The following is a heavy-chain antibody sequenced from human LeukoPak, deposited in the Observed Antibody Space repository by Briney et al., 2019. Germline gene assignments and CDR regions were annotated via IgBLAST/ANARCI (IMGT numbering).Heavy chain of an antibody. J-gene: IGHJ4*02. CDR3: AGSYDSSGYYQN. V-gene: IGHV4-59*01. Sequence: PSETLSLTCAVYGGSFSGYYWSWIRQPPGKGLEWIGYIYYSGSTNYNPSLKSRVTISVDTSKNQFSLKLSSVTAADTAVYYCAGSYDSSGYYQNWGQGTLVTVSS. D-gene: IGHD3-22*01. CDR1: GGSFSGYY. CDR2: IYYSGST.